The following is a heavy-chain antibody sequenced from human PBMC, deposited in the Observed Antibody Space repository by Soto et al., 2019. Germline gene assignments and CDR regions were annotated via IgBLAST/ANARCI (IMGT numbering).Heavy chain of an antibody. CDR3: AKAPSELRFLEWFRVWFDP. CDR1: GFTFSSYA. D-gene: IGHD3-3*01. V-gene: IGHV3-23*01. Sequence: PGGSLRLSCAASGFTFSSYAMSWVRQAPGKGLEWVSAISGSGGSTYYADSVKGRFTISRDNSKNTLYLQMNSLRAEDTAVYYCAKAPSELRFLEWFRVWFDPWGQGTLVTVSS. J-gene: IGHJ5*02. CDR2: ISGSGGST.